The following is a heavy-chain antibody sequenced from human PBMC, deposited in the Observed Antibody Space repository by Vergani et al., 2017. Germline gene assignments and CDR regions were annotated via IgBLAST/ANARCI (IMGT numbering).Heavy chain of an antibody. D-gene: IGHD3-22*01. J-gene: IGHJ4*02. CDR3: ARAEFSTNYYGQSYYLDY. Sequence: QVQLQESGPGLVKSSQTLSLTCRVSGVSINSRYYWTWVRQPAGKGLQWLGRVYFTGSTNYNPSLRSRPSLSIDTSLNEFSLKLHSVSADDTAMYFCARAEFSTNYYGQSYYLDYWGQGFPVTVSS. CDR1: GVSINSRYY. CDR2: VYFTGST. V-gene: IGHV4-4*07.